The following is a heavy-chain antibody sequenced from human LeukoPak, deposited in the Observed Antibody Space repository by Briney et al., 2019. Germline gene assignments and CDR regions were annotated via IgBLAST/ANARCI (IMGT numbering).Heavy chain of an antibody. CDR2: VYYSGST. V-gene: IGHV4-59*01. Sequence: SETLSLTYTVSGGSISSYYWSWIRQPPGKGLEWIGYVYYSGSTNYNPSLKSRVTISVDTSKNQFSLKLGSVTAADTAVYYCARGGSESYRNYYYMDVWGKGTTVTVSS. CDR3: ARGGSESYRNYYYMDV. CDR1: GGSISSYY. J-gene: IGHJ6*03. D-gene: IGHD3-10*01.